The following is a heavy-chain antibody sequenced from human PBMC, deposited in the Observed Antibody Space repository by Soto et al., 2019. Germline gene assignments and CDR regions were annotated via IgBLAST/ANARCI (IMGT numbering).Heavy chain of an antibody. V-gene: IGHV3-23*01. J-gene: IGHJ3*02. CDR1: GFTFSSYA. CDR3: AKVQGYYDSSGYSDAFDI. Sequence: LRLSCAASGFTFSSYAMSWVRQAPGKGLEWDSAISGSGGSTYYADSVKGRFTISRDNSKNTLYLQMNSLRAEDTAVYYCAKVQGYYDSSGYSDAFDIWGQGTMVTVSS. CDR2: ISGSGGST. D-gene: IGHD3-22*01.